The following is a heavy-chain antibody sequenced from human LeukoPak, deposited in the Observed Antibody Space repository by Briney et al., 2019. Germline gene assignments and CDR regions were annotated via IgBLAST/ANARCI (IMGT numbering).Heavy chain of an antibody. CDR3: ASGGATSFDY. D-gene: IGHD1-26*01. CDR1: GFTFSSYS. V-gene: IGHV3-48*01. Sequence: GGSLRLSCAASGFTFSSYSMNWVRQAPGKGLEWVSYISSLSGTIYYADSVKGRFIISRDNAQNSLFLQMNSLRAEDTAVYYCASGGATSFDYWGQGTLVTVSS. CDR2: ISSLSGTI. J-gene: IGHJ4*02.